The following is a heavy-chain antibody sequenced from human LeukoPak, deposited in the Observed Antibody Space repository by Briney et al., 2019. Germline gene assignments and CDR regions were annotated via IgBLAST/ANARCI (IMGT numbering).Heavy chain of an antibody. Sequence: SETLSLTCTVSGGSISSYYWSWIRQPPGKGLEWIGYIYYSGSTNYNPSLKSRVTISVDTSKNQFSLKLSSVTAADTAVYYCARGDFWSGYPGGFHYYYGMDVWGQGTTVTVSS. D-gene: IGHD3-3*01. CDR3: ARGDFWSGYPGGFHYYYGMDV. CDR1: GGSISSYY. J-gene: IGHJ6*02. V-gene: IGHV4-59*01. CDR2: IYYSGST.